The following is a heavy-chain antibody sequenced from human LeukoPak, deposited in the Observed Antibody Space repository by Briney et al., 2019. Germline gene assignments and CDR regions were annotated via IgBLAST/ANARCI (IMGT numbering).Heavy chain of an antibody. J-gene: IGHJ4*02. CDR1: GFTFSSYW. V-gene: IGHV3-7*01. CDR3: GSGMSTSHY. CDR2: IKQDSSEK. D-gene: IGHD3-10*01. Sequence: GGSLRLSCAASGFTFSSYWMSWVRQAPGQGLEWVANIKQDSSEKYYVDSVRGRFTISRDNAKTSLYLQMNSLRAEDTAVYYCGSGMSTSHYWGQGTLVTVSS.